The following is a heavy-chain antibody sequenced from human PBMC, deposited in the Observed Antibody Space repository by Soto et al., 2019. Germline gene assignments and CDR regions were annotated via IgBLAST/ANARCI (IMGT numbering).Heavy chain of an antibody. Sequence: EVQLVESGGGLVQPDRSLRLSCAASGFTFDDYAMHWVRQAPGKGLEWVSGISWNGGSKGYADSVKGRFTISRDNSKKSLYLQINSLRGEDTALYYCAKGGYSYGDFYYGMDVWGQGTMVTVSS. V-gene: IGHV3-9*01. D-gene: IGHD5-18*01. CDR2: ISWNGGSK. CDR1: GFTFDDYA. J-gene: IGHJ6*02. CDR3: AKGGYSYGDFYYGMDV.